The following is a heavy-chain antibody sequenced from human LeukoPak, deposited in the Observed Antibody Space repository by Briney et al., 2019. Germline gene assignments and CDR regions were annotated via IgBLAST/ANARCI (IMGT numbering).Heavy chain of an antibody. CDR2: INHSGST. V-gene: IGHV4-34*01. Sequence: SETLSLTCAVYGGSFSGYYWSWIRQPPGKGLEWLGEINHSGSTNYNPSLKSRVTISVDTSKNQFSLKLSSVTAADTAVYYCARGGFQYYGSGSTNWFDPWGQGTLVTVSS. CDR1: GGSFSGYY. J-gene: IGHJ5*02. D-gene: IGHD3-10*01. CDR3: ARGGFQYYGSGSTNWFDP.